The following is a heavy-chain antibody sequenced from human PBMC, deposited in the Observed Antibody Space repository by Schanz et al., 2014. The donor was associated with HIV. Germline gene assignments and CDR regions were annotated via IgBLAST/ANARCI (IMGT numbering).Heavy chain of an antibody. D-gene: IGHD4-17*01. CDR2: ISDTGVRT. Sequence: VHLVESGGCVVQPGRSLRLSCVASGFTFSSYGMHWVRQAPGKGLEWVSGISDTGVRTNYADSVKGRLTISRDNSENTLYLQMNSLRAEDTAVYYCAKSRGDSWPYGMDVWGQGTTVTVSS. CDR3: AKSRGDSWPYGMDV. CDR1: GFTFSSYG. V-gene: IGHV3-23*04. J-gene: IGHJ6*02.